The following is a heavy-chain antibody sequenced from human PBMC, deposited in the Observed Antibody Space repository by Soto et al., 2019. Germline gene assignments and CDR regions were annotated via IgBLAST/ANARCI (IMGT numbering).Heavy chain of an antibody. V-gene: IGHV4-61*01. CDR3: ASGGGMVNA. Sequence: PXXTLSLPCTVSGGSLSSGSYYWSWIRQPPGKGLEWIGYIYYSGSTNYNPSLKSRVTISVETSKNQFSLKLSSVTAADTAVYYCASGGGMVNAWGQGTLGTVSS. J-gene: IGHJ4*02. CDR2: IYYSGST. D-gene: IGHD5-18*01. CDR1: GGSLSSGSYY.